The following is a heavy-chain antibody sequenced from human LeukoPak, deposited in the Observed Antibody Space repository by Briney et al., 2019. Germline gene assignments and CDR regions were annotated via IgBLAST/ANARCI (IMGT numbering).Heavy chain of an antibody. Sequence: PGGSLRLSCAASGFTFSRYWMSWVRQAPGKGLEWVSSISSSSSYIYYADSVKGRFTISRDNAKNSLYLQMNSLRAEDTAVYYCAREVDCSSTSCYALWFDPWGQGTLVTVSS. V-gene: IGHV3-21*01. CDR1: GFTFSRYW. J-gene: IGHJ5*02. CDR3: AREVDCSSTSCYALWFDP. CDR2: ISSSSSYI. D-gene: IGHD2-2*01.